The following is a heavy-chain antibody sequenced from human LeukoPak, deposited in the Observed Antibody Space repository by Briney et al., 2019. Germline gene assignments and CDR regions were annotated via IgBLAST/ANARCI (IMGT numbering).Heavy chain of an antibody. V-gene: IGHV4-39*01. CDR3: ARPLREAAPGDPLGY. J-gene: IGHJ4*02. CDR2: IYNSGST. D-gene: IGHD6-13*01. CDR1: GGSISSSNYY. Sequence: SETLSLTCTVSGGSISSSNYYWGWIRQPPGKGLEWIGNIYNSGSTYYNPSLKSRVTISVDTSKNQFSLKLSSVTAADTAVYYCARPLREAAPGDPLGYWGQGTLVTDSS.